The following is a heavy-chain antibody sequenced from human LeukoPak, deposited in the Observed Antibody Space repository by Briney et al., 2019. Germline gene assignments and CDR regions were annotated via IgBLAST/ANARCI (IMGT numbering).Heavy chain of an antibody. CDR3: ARFEAAPGAFDI. V-gene: IGHV4-59*08. CDR2: IYYSGST. Sequence: SETLSLTCTVSGGSISSYYWSWIRQPPGKGLEWIGYIYYSGSTNYNPSLKSRVTISVDTSKNQFSLKLSSVTAADTAVYYCARFEAAPGAFDIWGQGTMVTVSS. CDR1: GGSISSYY. J-gene: IGHJ3*02. D-gene: IGHD6-25*01.